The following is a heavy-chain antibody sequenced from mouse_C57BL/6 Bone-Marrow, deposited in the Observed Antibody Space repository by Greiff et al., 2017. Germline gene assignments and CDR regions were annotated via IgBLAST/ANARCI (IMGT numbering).Heavy chain of an antibody. V-gene: IGHV1-64*01. Sequence: VQLQQPGAELVKPGASVKLSCKASGYTFTSYWMHWVKQRPGQGLEWIGMIHPNSGSTNYNEKFKSKATLTVAKSSSTAYMQLSSLTSEDSAVYYCARLYYYAMDYWGQGTSVTVAS. J-gene: IGHJ4*01. CDR1: GYTFTSYW. CDR3: ARLYYYAMDY. CDR2: IHPNSGST.